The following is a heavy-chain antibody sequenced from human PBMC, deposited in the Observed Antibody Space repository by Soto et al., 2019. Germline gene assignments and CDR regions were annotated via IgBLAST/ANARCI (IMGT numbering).Heavy chain of an antibody. D-gene: IGHD5-18*01. J-gene: IGHJ4*02. CDR2: ISSSSSYI. V-gene: IGHV3-21*01. CDR1: GFTFSSYS. Sequence: EVQLVESGGGLVKPGGSLRLSCAASGFTFSSYSMNWVRQAPGKGLEWVSSISSSSSYIYYADSVKGRLTISRDNAKNSLYLQMNSLRAEDTAVYYCARDQPGYSYGYGLGCWGQGTLVTVSS. CDR3: ARDQPGYSYGYGLGC.